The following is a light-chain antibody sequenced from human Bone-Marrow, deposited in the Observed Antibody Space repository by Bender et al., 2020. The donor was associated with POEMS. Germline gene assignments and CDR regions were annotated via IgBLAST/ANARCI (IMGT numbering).Light chain of an antibody. CDR2: LASDGTY. CDR3: QTWGTGSPVV. V-gene: IGLV4-69*01. J-gene: IGLJ2*01. CDR1: SGHRYA. Sequence: QPVLTQSSSASASLGSSVRLTCTLSSGHRYAIAWHQQQPEKGPRHLMVLASDGTYSRQSGIPDRFSGSSSGAERYLTISSLQSEDKADYYCQTWGTGSPVVFAEGTKLTVL.